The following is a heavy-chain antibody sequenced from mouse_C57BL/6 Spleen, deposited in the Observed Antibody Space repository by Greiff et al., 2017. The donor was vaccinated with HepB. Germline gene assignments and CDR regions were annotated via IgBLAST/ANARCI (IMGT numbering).Heavy chain of an antibody. Sequence: QVQLQQPGAELVMPGASVKLSCKASGYTFTSYWMHWVKQRPGQGLEWIGEIDPSDSYTNYNQKFKGKSTLTVDKSSSTAYMQLSSLTSEDSAVYYCALDYYGSSYGFAYWGQGTLVTVSA. J-gene: IGHJ3*01. V-gene: IGHV1-69*01. CDR1: GYTFTSYW. D-gene: IGHD1-1*01. CDR3: ALDYYGSSYGFAY. CDR2: IDPSDSYT.